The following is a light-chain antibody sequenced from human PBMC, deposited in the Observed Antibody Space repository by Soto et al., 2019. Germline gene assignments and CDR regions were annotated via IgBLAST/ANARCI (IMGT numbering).Light chain of an antibody. CDR3: QKRSNWPFN. CDR2: DAS. Sequence: EIVLTPSPGTLSFSPLEIATLSFSSSQSVMHNNLNWYQQKPGQAPRLLIYDASNRATGIPARFSGSGSGTDFTLTISSLEPEDFAVYYCQKRSNWPFNFGPGTKVAIK. CDR1: QSVMHNN. V-gene: IGKV3-11*01. J-gene: IGKJ3*01.